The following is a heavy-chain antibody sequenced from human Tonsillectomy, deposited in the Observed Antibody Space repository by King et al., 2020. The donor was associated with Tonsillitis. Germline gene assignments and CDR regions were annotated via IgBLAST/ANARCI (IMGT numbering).Heavy chain of an antibody. J-gene: IGHJ4*02. V-gene: IGHV4-30-4*01. CDR3: ARVSITMVRGVMFDY. D-gene: IGHD3-10*01. Sequence: QLQESGPGLVKPSQTLSLTCTVSGGAISMGDYYWSWIRQPPGKGLEWIGYIYYSWSTYYNPSRKSRVTISVDTSKNQFSLKLSSVTAADTAVYYCARVSITMVRGVMFDYWGQGTLVAVSS. CDR2: IYYSWST. CDR1: GGAISMGDYY.